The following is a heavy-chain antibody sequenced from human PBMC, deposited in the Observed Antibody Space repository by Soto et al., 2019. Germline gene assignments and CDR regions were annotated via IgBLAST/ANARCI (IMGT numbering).Heavy chain of an antibody. CDR3: VKGEYYYGRSGYYPFDY. Sequence: HPGGSLRLSCSASGFTFSSYAMHWVRQAPGKGLEYVSSISTNGGSTHYADSVKGRFTISRDNSKNTQYLQMSSLRADDTAVYYCVKGEYYYGRSGYYPFDYWGQGT. CDR2: ISTNGGST. V-gene: IGHV3-64D*06. J-gene: IGHJ4*02. D-gene: IGHD3-22*01. CDR1: GFTFSSYA.